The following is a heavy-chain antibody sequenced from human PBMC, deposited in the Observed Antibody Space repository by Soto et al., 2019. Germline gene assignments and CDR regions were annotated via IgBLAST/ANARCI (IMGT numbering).Heavy chain of an antibody. D-gene: IGHD2-8*01. CDR1: GFTFSTYA. V-gene: IGHV3-23*01. Sequence: EGQLLESGGGLVQPGGSQRVSCAASGFTFSTYAMNWVRQAPGKGLEWVSAISANGAYTYYADSVKGRFTISRDNSVNALYLQMNSVRIEDTAVYYCAPPRGYGVFDAYDIWGQGTMVTVSS. CDR3: APPRGYGVFDAYDI. CDR2: ISANGAYT. J-gene: IGHJ3*02.